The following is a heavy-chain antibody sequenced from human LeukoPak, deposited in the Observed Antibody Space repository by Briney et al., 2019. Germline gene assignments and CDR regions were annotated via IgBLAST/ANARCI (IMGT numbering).Heavy chain of an antibody. J-gene: IGHJ5*02. CDR1: GYSIRNGYN. D-gene: IGHD6-13*01. Sequence: PSETLSLTSTVSGYSIRNGYNWGWIRLSPGKGLEWLGSIYQSGSTYDNPSLKSRVTLSIDPSKNQFSLKLNSVTAADTAVYYCARVVAAAGNNWFDPWGQGTLVTVSS. CDR3: ARVVAAAGNNWFDP. CDR2: IYQSGST. V-gene: IGHV4-38-2*02.